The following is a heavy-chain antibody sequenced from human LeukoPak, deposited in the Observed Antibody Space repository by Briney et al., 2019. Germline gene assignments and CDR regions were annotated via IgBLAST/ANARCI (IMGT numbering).Heavy chain of an antibody. Sequence: GGSLRLSCVASGFTFSSYAMHWVRQAPGKGLEWVALISYDGSNKYYADSVKGRFTISRDNSKNTLYLQMNSLRAEDTAVYYCARGGVYSSGSYYLYYFDYWGQGTLLIVSS. D-gene: IGHD6-19*01. J-gene: IGHJ4*02. CDR2: ISYDGSNK. CDR3: ARGGVYSSGSYYLYYFDY. V-gene: IGHV3-30-3*01. CDR1: GFTFSSYA.